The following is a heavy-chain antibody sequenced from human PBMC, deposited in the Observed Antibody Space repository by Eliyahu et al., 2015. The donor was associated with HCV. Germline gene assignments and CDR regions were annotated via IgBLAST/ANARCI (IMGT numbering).Heavy chain of an antibody. CDR2: ISGGGGSX. V-gene: IGHV3-23*01. CDR3: AKHRYSSGALVDY. CDR1: GFSFXNXA. Sequence: EVQLLESGGGLVQPGGSLSISCAAXGFSFXNXAMGWVRRAXGTGLDWVSSISGGGGSXYYADSVKGRFTISRDDSKNTLYLQMNSLRAEDTALYYCAKHRYSSGALVDYWGQGTLVTVSS. D-gene: IGHD6-19*01. J-gene: IGHJ4*02.